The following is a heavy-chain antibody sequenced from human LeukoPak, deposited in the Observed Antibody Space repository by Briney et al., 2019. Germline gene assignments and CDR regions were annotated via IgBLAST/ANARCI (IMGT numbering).Heavy chain of an antibody. V-gene: IGHV4-39*01. D-gene: IGHD1-26*01. CDR3: ARLLVGATGGFDY. CDR2: IYYSGST. CDR1: GGSISSY. J-gene: IGHJ4*02. Sequence: SETLSLTCTVSGGSISSYWGWIRQPPGKGLEWIGSIYYSGSTYYNPSLKSRVTISVDTSKNQFSLKLTSVTAADTAVYYCARLLVGATGGFDYWGQGTLVTVSS.